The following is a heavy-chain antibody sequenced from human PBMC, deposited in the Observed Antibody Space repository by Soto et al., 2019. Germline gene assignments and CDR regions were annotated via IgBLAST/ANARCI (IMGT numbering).Heavy chain of an antibody. CDR1: GGTFSSYS. Sequence: QVQLVQSGAEVKKPGSSVKVSCKDSGGTFSSYSISWVRQAPGQGLEWMGGIIPICGTANYAQKFQGRVTITADKSTSTAYMELSSLRSEDTAVYYCARVMGYCSGVSCYSKHYYYGMDVWGQGTTVTVAS. J-gene: IGHJ6*02. D-gene: IGHD2-15*01. CDR3: ARVMGYCSGVSCYSKHYYYGMDV. CDR2: IIPICGTA. V-gene: IGHV1-69*06.